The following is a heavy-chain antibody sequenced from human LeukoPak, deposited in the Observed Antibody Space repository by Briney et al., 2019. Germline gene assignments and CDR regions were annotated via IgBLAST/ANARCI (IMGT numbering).Heavy chain of an antibody. Sequence: PSETLSLTCTVSGGSISSSSYYWGWIRQPPGKGLEWIGYIYYSGSTNYNPSLMSRVTISVDTSKNQFSLKLSSVTAADTAVYYCARGTTVSDAFDIWGQGTMVTVSS. CDR3: ARGTTVSDAFDI. V-gene: IGHV4-61*05. CDR1: GGSISSSSYY. D-gene: IGHD4-17*01. J-gene: IGHJ3*02. CDR2: IYYSGST.